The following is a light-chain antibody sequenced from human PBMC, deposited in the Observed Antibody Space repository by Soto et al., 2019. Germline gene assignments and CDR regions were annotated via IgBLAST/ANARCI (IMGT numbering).Light chain of an antibody. V-gene: IGKV1-33*01. Sequence: DIQMTQSPSSLSASVGDRVTITCQASQDISNYLNWYQQKPGKAPKLLIYDASNLETGVPSRFSGSGSGTDFTFNIGSLQPEDIATYYCQQYDYLPPFTFGPGTKVDIK. CDR3: QQYDYLPPFT. CDR2: DAS. J-gene: IGKJ3*01. CDR1: QDISNY.